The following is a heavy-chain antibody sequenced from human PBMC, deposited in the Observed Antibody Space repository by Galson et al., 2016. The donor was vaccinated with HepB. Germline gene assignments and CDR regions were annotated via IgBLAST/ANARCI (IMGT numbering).Heavy chain of an antibody. CDR1: GITFSTYA. D-gene: IGHD1-26*01. CDR2: INSDGNSP. V-gene: IGHV3-74*01. Sequence: SLRFSCAASGITFSTYAMHWVRQAPGKGLVWVSRINSDGNSPTYADSVKGRFTISRDNAKNTLSLQMNSLRAEDTAIYYCAREWEVIGNWGQGTLVTVSS. J-gene: IGHJ4*02. CDR3: AREWEVIGN.